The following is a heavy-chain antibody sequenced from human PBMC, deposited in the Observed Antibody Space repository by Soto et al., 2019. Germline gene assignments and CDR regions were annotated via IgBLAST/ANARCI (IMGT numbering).Heavy chain of an antibody. V-gene: IGHV4-34*01. CDR3: ARGPRCINTSCSNDYQHFGLDC. D-gene: IGHD2-2*01. CDR1: GCAFSGYY. J-gene: IGHJ6*02. Sequence: EALSLTCAVTGCAFSGYYWRWIRQSPGKGLEWIGEINHSGRTNLNPSLESRVSTSVDTSKNHFSLRLTSVTAADTAVYYCARGPRCINTSCSNDYQHFGLDCWGQGTTVTVSS. CDR2: INHSGRT.